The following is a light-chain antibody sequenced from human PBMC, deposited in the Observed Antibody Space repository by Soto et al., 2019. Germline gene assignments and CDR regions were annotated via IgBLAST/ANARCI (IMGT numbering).Light chain of an antibody. CDR1: SSDVGGYNY. V-gene: IGLV2-14*01. CDR3: SSYTRSSTYV. Sequence: QSALTQHASVSGSPGQSITISCTGTSSDVGGYNYVSWYQQHPGKAPKLMIYEVSNRPSGVSNRFSGSKSGNTASLTISGLQAEDEADYYCSSYTRSSTYVFGTGTQLTVL. CDR2: EVS. J-gene: IGLJ1*01.